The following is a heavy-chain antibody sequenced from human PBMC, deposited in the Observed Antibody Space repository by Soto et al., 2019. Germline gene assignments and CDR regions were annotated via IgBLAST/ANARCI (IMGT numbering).Heavy chain of an antibody. CDR2: ISSSSSTI. CDR3: ERERSITIFGVVAGPYYYYGMDV. Sequence: GGSLKLSCAASGFTFSSYSMNWVRQAPGKGLEWVSYISSSSSTIYYADSVKGRFTISRDNAKNSLYLQMNSLRDEDTAVYYCERERSITIFGVVAGPYYYYGMDVWGQGTTVTVSS. D-gene: IGHD3-3*01. J-gene: IGHJ6*02. CDR1: GFTFSSYS. V-gene: IGHV3-48*02.